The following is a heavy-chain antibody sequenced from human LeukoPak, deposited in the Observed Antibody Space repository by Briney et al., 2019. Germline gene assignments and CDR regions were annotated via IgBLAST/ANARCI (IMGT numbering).Heavy chain of an antibody. Sequence: GGSLRLSCAASGFTFSSYVMHWVRQAPGKGLEWVAFIRHDGSDKWYAASVKGQFTIPRDNSKNTLFLQMNSLRAEDTAVYYCAEDIQWSFDYWGQGALVTVSS. J-gene: IGHJ4*02. D-gene: IGHD4-23*01. V-gene: IGHV3-30*02. CDR2: IRHDGSDK. CDR1: GFTFSSYV. CDR3: AEDIQWSFDY.